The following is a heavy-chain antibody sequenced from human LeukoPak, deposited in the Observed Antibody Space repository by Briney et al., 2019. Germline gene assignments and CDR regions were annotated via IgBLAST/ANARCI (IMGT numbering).Heavy chain of an antibody. Sequence: GGSLRLSCAASGFTFSTYSMNWVRQAPGKGLEWVSYITSSSSTIYYADSVKGRFTISRDNAKNSLYLQMNSLRAEDTAVYYCASRYSGSYNVWGQGTLVTVSS. V-gene: IGHV3-48*04. D-gene: IGHD1-26*01. CDR1: GFTFSTYS. J-gene: IGHJ4*02. CDR2: ITSSSSTI. CDR3: ASRYSGSYNV.